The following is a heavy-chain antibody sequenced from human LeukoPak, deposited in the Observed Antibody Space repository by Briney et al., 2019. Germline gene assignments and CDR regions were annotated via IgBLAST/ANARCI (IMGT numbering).Heavy chain of an antibody. V-gene: IGHV3-30*03. CDR2: IAHDGGNK. CDR1: GFTFSSFG. Sequence: PGGSLRLSCAASGFTFSSFGIHWVRQAPGKGLEWVAVIAHDGGNKYYADSVKGRFTISRDNSKNTLYLQMNSLRVEDTAVYYCARTEGYYYYMDVWGKGTTVTVSS. J-gene: IGHJ6*03. D-gene: IGHD2-21*02. CDR3: ARTEGYYYYMDV.